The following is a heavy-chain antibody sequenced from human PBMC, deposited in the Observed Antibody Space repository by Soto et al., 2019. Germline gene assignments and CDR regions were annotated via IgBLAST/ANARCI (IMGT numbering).Heavy chain of an antibody. Sequence: QVQLVQSGGEVKRPGASVKVSCKPSGYTFTNYVIDWVRQAPGQGLEWMGWISPFNGHTKYAQKFQGRVTLTTDTSTSTAYMELTSLRFDDTAVYYCARDAGGGSYLAYWGQGTLVTFSS. J-gene: IGHJ4*02. D-gene: IGHD1-26*01. V-gene: IGHV1-18*01. CDR3: ARDAGGGSYLAY. CDR1: GYTFTNYV. CDR2: ISPFNGHT.